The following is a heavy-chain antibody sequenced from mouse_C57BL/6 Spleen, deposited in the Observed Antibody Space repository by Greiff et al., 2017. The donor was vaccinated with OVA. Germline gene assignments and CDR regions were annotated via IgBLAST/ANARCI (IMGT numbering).Heavy chain of an antibody. CDR2: IYPGSGST. Sequence: VQLQQSGAELVKPGASVKMSCKASGYTFNSYWITWVKQRPGQGLEWIGEIYPGSGSTNYNEKFKSKATLTVDTSSSTAYMQLSSLTSEDSAVYYCARMGLGRGFAYWGQGTLVTVSA. V-gene: IGHV1-55*01. CDR3: ARMGLGRGFAY. J-gene: IGHJ3*01. D-gene: IGHD4-1*01. CDR1: GYTFNSYW.